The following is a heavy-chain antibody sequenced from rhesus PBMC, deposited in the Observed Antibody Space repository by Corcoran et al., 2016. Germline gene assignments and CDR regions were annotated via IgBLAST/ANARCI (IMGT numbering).Heavy chain of an antibody. CDR2: INSGCGST. V-gene: IGHV3S5*01. J-gene: IGHJ4*01. CDR3: AKDMFEDTVGTVLGNFDY. D-gene: IGHD5-30*01. Sequence: EVQLVETGGGLVQPGGSLKLSCAASGFTFSSYGMSWVRQAQGKGLEWVSAINSGCGSTYYADSVKVRFTISRDNSKNTLSLQMNRLRAEDTAVYYCAKDMFEDTVGTVLGNFDYWGQGVLVTVSS. CDR1: GFTFSSYG.